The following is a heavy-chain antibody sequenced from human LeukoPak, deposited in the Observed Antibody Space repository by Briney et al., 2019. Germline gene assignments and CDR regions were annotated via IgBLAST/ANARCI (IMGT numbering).Heavy chain of an antibody. D-gene: IGHD5-24*01. V-gene: IGHV4-34*01. J-gene: IGHJ6*02. Sequence: PSETLSLTCAAYGGSFSGYYWSWIRQPPRKGPEWIGEINFSGSTNYNPSLKSRVTMSVDPSKNQFSLMLSSVIAADTAVYYCARGPLGMVDEYYYYYGLDVWGQGTTVTVSS. CDR2: INFSGST. CDR1: GGSFSGYY. CDR3: ARGPLGMVDEYYYYYGLDV.